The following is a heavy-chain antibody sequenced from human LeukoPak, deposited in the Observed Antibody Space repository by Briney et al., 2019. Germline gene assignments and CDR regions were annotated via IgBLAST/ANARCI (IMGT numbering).Heavy chain of an antibody. V-gene: IGHV3-7*03. D-gene: IGHD2-15*01. CDR1: GFTFSSYW. J-gene: IGHJ4*02. CDR2: IKQDGSKK. Sequence: PGGSLRLSCAASGFTFSSYWMSWVRQAPGKGLEWVANIKQDGSKKYYVDSVKGRFTISRDNSKNTLYLQMSSLRAEDTAVYYCAKDAVAADYWGQGTLVTVSS. CDR3: AKDAVAADY.